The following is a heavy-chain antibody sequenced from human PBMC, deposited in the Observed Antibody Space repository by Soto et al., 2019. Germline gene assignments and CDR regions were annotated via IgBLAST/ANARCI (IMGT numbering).Heavy chain of an antibody. V-gene: IGHV3-21*01. D-gene: IGHD1-1*01. CDR1: AFTFRSYS. CDR3: ARRYGNYAMDV. CDR2: IRRSSEYI. J-gene: IGHJ6*02. Sequence: GGSLRLSCAASAFTFRSYSMNWIRQAPGKGLAWVSSIRRSSEYIYHADSVKGRVTISRDNAENSLSLQMNSLRAEDTAVYHGARRYGNYAMDVWGQGTAVTVSS.